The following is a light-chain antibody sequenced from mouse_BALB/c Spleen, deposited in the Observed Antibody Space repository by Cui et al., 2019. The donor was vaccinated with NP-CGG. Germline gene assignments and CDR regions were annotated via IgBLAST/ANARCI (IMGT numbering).Light chain of an antibody. J-gene: IGLJ1*01. CDR3: ALWHSNHWV. CDR2: GTN. Sequence: QAFVTQESALTTSPGETVTLTCRSSTGTITTSNYANWVQEKPDHLFTGLIGGTNNRAPGVPARFSGSLIGDKAALTITGAQTEDEALYFCALWHSNHWVFGGGTKLTVL. CDR1: TGTITTSNY. V-gene: IGLV1*01.